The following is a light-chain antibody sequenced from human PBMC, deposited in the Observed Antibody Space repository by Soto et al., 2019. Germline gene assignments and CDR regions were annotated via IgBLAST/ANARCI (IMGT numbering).Light chain of an antibody. J-gene: IGLJ2*01. V-gene: IGLV2-14*01. CDR2: EVT. Sequence: QSALTQPASVSGSPGQSITISCTGTRSDIGRYNYVSWYQQHPGKAPKLMIYEVTYRPSGVSARFSGSKSDSTASLTISGLQAEDEADYFCSSFSTTSSPHILFGGGTKLTVL. CDR3: SSFSTTSSPHIL. CDR1: RSDIGRYNY.